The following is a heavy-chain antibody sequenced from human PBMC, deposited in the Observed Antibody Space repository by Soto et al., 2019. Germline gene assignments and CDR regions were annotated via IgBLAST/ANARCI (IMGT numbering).Heavy chain of an antibody. V-gene: IGHV3-13*01. CDR2: IGTAGDT. J-gene: IGHJ6*02. D-gene: IGHD3-10*01. CDR3: ARGRITMVSGMDV. CDR1: GFTFSSYD. Sequence: EVQLVESGGGLVQPGGSLRLSCAASGFTFSSYDMHWVRQATGKGLEWVSAIGTAGDTYYPGSVKGRFTISRENAKNSLYLQMNSLRAGDTAVYYCARGRITMVSGMDVWGQGTTVTVSS.